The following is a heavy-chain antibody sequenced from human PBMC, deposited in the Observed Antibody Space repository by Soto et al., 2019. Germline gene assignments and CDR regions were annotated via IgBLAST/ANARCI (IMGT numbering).Heavy chain of an antibody. CDR1: GFSFISHV. J-gene: IGHJ4*02. CDR2: MNGDGRNI. CDR3: ARDMGLSF. V-gene: IGHV3-23*01. Sequence: EVQLLESGGDLVQPGGSLRLSCVASGFSFISHVLTWVRQAPGKGLEWVSGMNGDGRNIFYADSVKGRFTISRDNSKDTLSLQMSSLRAEDTAVYYCARDMGLSFWGQGTLVTVSS. D-gene: IGHD3-10*01.